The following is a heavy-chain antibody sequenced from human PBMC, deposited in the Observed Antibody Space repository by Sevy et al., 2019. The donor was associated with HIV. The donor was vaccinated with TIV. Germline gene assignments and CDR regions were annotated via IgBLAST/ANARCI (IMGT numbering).Heavy chain of an antibody. Sequence: GGSLRLSCAASGLTFDNYDFNWVRQAPGKGLEWVSRVTGSGGYTDYADFVKGRFTISRDNSKNTLYLQMNSLRAEDTALYYCAKDQGGWGNFDYWGQGTLVTVSS. CDR2: VTGSGGYT. D-gene: IGHD6-19*01. J-gene: IGHJ4*02. CDR3: AKDQGGWGNFDY. CDR1: GLTFDNYD. V-gene: IGHV3-23*01.